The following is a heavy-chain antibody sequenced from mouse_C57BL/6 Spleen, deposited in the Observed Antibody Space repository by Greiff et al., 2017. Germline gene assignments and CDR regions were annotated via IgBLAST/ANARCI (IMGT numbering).Heavy chain of an antibody. CDR2: INPGSGGT. CDR1: GYAFTNYL. Sequence: VQLQQSGAELVRPGTSVKVSCKASGYAFTNYLIEWVKQRPGQGLEWIGVINPGSGGTNYNEKFKGKATLTADKSSSTAYMQLSSLTSEDSAVYFCARGSTKGYAMDYWGQGTSVTSPQ. V-gene: IGHV1-54*01. D-gene: IGHD1-3*01. J-gene: IGHJ4*01. CDR3: ARGSTKGYAMDY.